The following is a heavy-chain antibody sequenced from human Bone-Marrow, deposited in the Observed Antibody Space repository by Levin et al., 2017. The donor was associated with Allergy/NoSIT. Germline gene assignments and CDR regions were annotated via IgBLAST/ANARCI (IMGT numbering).Heavy chain of an antibody. D-gene: IGHD2-8*02. Sequence: SQTLSLTCAISGDSVSSNSAAWNWIRQSPSRGLEWLGRTYYRSKWYNDYAVSVKSRITINPDTSKNQFSLQLNSVTPEDTAVYYCARDLFFSSVVYAIRRAFDIWGQGTMVTVSS. CDR3: ARDLFFSSVVYAIRRAFDI. V-gene: IGHV6-1*01. CDR2: TYYRSKWYN. J-gene: IGHJ3*02. CDR1: GDSVSSNSAA.